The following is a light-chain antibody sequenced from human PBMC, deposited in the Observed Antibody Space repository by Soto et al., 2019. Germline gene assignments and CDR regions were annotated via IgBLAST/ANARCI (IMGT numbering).Light chain of an antibody. Sequence: DVVMTQSPLSLPVTLGQPASISCRSGHSLVHSDGNTYLHWYQQRPGQSPRRLIYKVSTRDSGVSDRFSGSGSGTDFTLQISRVEAEDVGVYYCMQGTHWPYSFGQGSRLEIK. CDR2: KVS. CDR3: MQGTHWPYS. J-gene: IGKJ2*03. CDR1: HSLVHSDGNTY. V-gene: IGKV2-30*02.